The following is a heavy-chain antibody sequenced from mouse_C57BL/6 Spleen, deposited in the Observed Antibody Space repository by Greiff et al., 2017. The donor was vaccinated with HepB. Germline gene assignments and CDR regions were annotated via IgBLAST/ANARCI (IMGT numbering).Heavy chain of an antibody. Sequence: QVQLQQSGAELVRPGASVKLSCKASGYTFTDYYINWVKQRPGQGLEWIARIYPGSGNTYYTEKFKGKATLTAEKSSSTAYMQLSSLTSEDSAVYFCARGTGSSYAMDYWGQGTSVTVSS. CDR3: ARGTGSSYAMDY. CDR1: GYTFTDYY. V-gene: IGHV1-76*01. J-gene: IGHJ4*01. CDR2: IYPGSGNT. D-gene: IGHD1-1*01.